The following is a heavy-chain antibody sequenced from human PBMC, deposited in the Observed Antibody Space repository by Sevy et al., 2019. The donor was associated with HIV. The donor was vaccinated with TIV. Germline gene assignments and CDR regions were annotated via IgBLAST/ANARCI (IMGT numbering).Heavy chain of an antibody. CDR3: ARKYDSSGYFDY. Sequence: GGSLRLSCAASGFTFSNYAMNWVRQAPGKGLEWVSGISGSGGSGTKTNYADSVKGRFTFSRDDSKNSLFLQLNSLRAEDTAIYYCARKYDSSGYFDYWGQGTLVTVSS. V-gene: IGHV3-23*01. J-gene: IGHJ4*02. CDR2: ISGSGGSGTKT. D-gene: IGHD3-22*01. CDR1: GFTFSNYA.